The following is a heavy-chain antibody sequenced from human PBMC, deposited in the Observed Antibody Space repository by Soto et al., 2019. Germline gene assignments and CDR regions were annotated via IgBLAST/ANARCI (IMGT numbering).Heavy chain of an antibody. CDR2: ISGSGGST. V-gene: IGHV3-23*01. Sequence: PGGSLRLCCAAHGFTFSSYAMRWVRQAPGKELEWVSVISGSGGSTYSADSVKGRFTISRDNSKNTLFLQMNSLRAEDTAVYYCAKDGSFIASAPFHYWGQGT. CDR3: AKDGSFIASAPFHY. J-gene: IGHJ4*02. D-gene: IGHD6-13*01. CDR1: GFTFSSYA.